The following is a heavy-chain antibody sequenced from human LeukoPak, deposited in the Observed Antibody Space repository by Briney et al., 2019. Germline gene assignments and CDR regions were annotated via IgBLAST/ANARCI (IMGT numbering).Heavy chain of an antibody. CDR3: ARPRGNSGYYFDY. D-gene: IGHD4-23*01. CDR1: GYSFTNYW. V-gene: IGHV5-51*01. Sequence: EEPLKISCKGSGYSFTNYWIGWVRQMPGKGLEWMGIISPCDSDTRYSPSFQGQVTISADKSISTAYLQWSSLKASDTAIYYCARPRGNSGYYFDYWGQGTLVT. CDR2: ISPCDSDT. J-gene: IGHJ4*02.